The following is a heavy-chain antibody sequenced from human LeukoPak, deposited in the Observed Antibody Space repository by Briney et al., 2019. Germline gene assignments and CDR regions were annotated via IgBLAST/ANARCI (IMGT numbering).Heavy chain of an antibody. V-gene: IGHV4-59*08. Sequence: PSETLSLTCTVSGGSISNYFWSWIRQPPGKALEWIGYIYYAGNTKYSPSLKGRVTISVDTSKNQFSLRLSSVTAADTAVYYCARHVAVTPWYFDLWGRGTLVTVPS. CDR1: GGSISNYF. J-gene: IGHJ2*01. CDR3: ARHVAVTPWYFDL. D-gene: IGHD4-17*01. CDR2: IYYAGNT.